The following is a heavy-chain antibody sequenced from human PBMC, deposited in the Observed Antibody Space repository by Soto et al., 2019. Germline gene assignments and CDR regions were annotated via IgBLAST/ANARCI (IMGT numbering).Heavy chain of an antibody. Sequence: EVQLLESGGGLVQPGGSLRLSCAASGFRLSDSAVSWVRQAPGKGLEWVSSLTVTGDSAFYSDSVKGRFTISRDISKSTLYQQMNSLRAEDTAVYYCAKNGCSYPACYPYYYYVDVWGRGTPVTVSS. CDR2: LTVTGDSA. J-gene: IGHJ6*03. D-gene: IGHD2-15*01. CDR1: GFRLSDSA. V-gene: IGHV3-23*01. CDR3: AKNGCSYPACYPYYYYVDV.